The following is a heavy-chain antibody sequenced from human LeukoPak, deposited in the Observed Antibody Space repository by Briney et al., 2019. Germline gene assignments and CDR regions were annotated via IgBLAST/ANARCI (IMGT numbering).Heavy chain of an antibody. CDR3: AASPYVWGSYRYFTY. J-gene: IGHJ4*02. CDR2: INHSGST. V-gene: IGHV4-34*01. D-gene: IGHD3-16*02. CDR1: GGSFSGYY. Sequence: SSETLSLTCAVYGGSFSGYYWSWIRQPPVKGLEWIGEINHSGSTNYNPSLKSRVTISVDTSKNQFSLKLSSVTAADTAVYYCAASPYVWGSYRYFTYWGQGTLVTVSS.